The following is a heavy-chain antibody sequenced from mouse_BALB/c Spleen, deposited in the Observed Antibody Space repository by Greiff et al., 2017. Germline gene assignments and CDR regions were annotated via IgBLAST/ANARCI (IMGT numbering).Heavy chain of an antibody. CDR1: GFNIKDTY. CDR3: ASRALTWFAY. Sequence: EVKLMESGAELVKPGASVKLSCTASGFNIKDTYMHWVKQRPEQGLEWIGRIDPANGNTKYDPKFQGKATITADTSSNTAYLQLSSLTSEDTAVYYCASRALTWFAYWGQGTLVTVSA. V-gene: IGHV14-3*02. J-gene: IGHJ3*01. D-gene: IGHD6-1*01. CDR2: IDPANGNT.